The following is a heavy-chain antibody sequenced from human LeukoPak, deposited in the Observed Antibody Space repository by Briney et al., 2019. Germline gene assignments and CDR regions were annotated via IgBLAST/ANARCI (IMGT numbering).Heavy chain of an antibody. CDR2: IYSGGST. CDR1: GFTVSSNY. V-gene: IGHV3-53*01. Sequence: GGSLRLSCAASGFTVSSNYMSWVRQAPGKGLEWVSVIYSGGSTYYADSVKGRFTISRDNSKNTLYLQMNSLRAEDTAVYYCARDLATREGSIDYWGEGTLVTVSS. J-gene: IGHJ4*02. CDR3: ARDLATREGSIDY. D-gene: IGHD5-24*01.